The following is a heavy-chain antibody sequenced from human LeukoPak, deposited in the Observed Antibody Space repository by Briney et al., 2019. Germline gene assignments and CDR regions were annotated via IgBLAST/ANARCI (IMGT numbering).Heavy chain of an antibody. Sequence: ASVKVSCKASGYTFTSYAMNWVRQAPGQGLEWMGWINPNSGGTNYAQKFQGRVTMTRDTSISTAYMELSRLRSDDTAVYYCARDRYDIVLMVYAIASDAFDIWGQGTMVTVSS. CDR3: ARDRYDIVLMVYAIASDAFDI. CDR1: GYTFTSYA. V-gene: IGHV1-2*02. J-gene: IGHJ3*02. D-gene: IGHD2-8*01. CDR2: INPNSGGT.